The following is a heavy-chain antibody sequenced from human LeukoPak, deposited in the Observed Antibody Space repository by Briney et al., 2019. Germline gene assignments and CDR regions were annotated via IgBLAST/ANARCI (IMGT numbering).Heavy chain of an antibody. J-gene: IGHJ3*02. V-gene: IGHV4-61*02. CDR2: IYTSGST. D-gene: IGHD6-13*01. CDR3: ARTSVGYSSSWYGQWEAFDI. CDR1: GGSISSGSYY. Sequence: SETLSLTCTVSGGSISSGSYYWSWIRPPAGKGLEWIGRIYTSGSTNYNPSLKSRVTISVDTSKNQFSLKLSSVTAADTAVYYCARTSVGYSSSWYGQWEAFDIWGQGTMVTVSS.